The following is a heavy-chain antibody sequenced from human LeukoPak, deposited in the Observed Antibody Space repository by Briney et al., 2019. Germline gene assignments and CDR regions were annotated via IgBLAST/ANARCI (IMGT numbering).Heavy chain of an antibody. Sequence: ASVKVSCKASGYTFTSYDINWVRQATGQGLEWMGWMNPNSGNTGYAQKFQGRVTMTRDTSISTAYMELSSLRSEDTAVYYCARDKDDILTGYYQSSFDPWGQGTLVTVSS. CDR3: ARDKDDILTGYYQSSFDP. CDR2: MNPNSGNT. D-gene: IGHD3-9*01. CDR1: GYTFTSYD. V-gene: IGHV1-8*01. J-gene: IGHJ5*02.